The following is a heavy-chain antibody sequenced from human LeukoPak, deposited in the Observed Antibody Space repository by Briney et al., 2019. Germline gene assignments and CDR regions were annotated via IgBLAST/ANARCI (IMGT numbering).Heavy chain of an antibody. J-gene: IGHJ4*02. CDR1: GGSISSYY. D-gene: IGHD3-16*02. CDR3: ARELRLGELSLYYFDY. Sequence: PSETLSLTCTVSGGSISSYYWSWIRQPPGKGLEWIGYIYYSGSTNYNPSLKSRVTISVDTSKSQFSLKLSSVTAADTAVYYCARELRLGELSLYYFDYWGQGTLVTVSS. V-gene: IGHV4-59*01. CDR2: IYYSGST.